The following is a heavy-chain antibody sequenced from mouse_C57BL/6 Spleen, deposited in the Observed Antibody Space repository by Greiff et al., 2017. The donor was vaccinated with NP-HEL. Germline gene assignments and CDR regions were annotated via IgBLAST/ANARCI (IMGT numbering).Heavy chain of an antibody. CDR3: AKGGLYYYGSRTYYYAMDY. V-gene: IGHV1-52*01. D-gene: IGHD1-1*01. CDR2: IDPSDSET. Sequence: QVQLQQSGAELVRPGSSVKLSCKASGYTFTSYWMHWVKQRPIQGLEWIGNIDPSDSETHYNQKFKDKATLTVDKSSSTAYMQLSSLTSEDSAVYYCAKGGLYYYGSRTYYYAMDYWGQGTSVTVSS. CDR1: GYTFTSYW. J-gene: IGHJ4*01.